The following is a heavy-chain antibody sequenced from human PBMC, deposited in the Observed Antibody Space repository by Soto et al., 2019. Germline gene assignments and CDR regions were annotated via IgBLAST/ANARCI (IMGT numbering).Heavy chain of an antibody. V-gene: IGHV3-74*01. CDR1: GFAFSRYW. Sequence: VGSLRRSCAASGFAFSRYWMHWLRQVPENGLVSVSRINSDGSITNYADAVKGRFTISRDNVKNTLYLQMNSLRAEDPAPSSCVRPPRTVGGSYRPDYCRQRTMVTASS. J-gene: IGHJ4*02. CDR2: INSDGSIT. CDR3: VRPPRTVGGSYRPDY. D-gene: IGHD3-16*02.